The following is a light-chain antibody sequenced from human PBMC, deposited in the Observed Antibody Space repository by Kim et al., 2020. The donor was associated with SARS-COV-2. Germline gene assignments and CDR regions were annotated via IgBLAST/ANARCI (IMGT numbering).Light chain of an antibody. Sequence: CVSGGDRVTLTCRESGSISCYLIWSQQTPGSAPDLLIYAASNLQDGVPSRFSECGFGTYFSHPIRSLEREGLATYYCQQRDTAPYSFGQGPGLE. CDR3: QQRDTAPYS. V-gene: IGKV1-39*01. CDR1: GSISCY. J-gene: IGKJ2*01. CDR2: AAS.